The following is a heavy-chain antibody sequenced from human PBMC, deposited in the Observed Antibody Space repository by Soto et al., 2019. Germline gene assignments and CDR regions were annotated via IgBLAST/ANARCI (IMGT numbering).Heavy chain of an antibody. V-gene: IGHV3-23*01. CDR2: ISGSGGST. CDR1: GFTFSSYA. CDR3: AKDHSPSDSSGWYYFDY. Sequence: GGSLRLSCAASGFTFSSYAMSWVRQAPGKGLEWVSAISGSGGSTYYADSVKGRFTNSRDNSKNTLYLQMNSLRAEDTAVYYCAKDHSPSDSSGWYYFDYWGQGTLVTVSS. D-gene: IGHD6-19*01. J-gene: IGHJ4*02.